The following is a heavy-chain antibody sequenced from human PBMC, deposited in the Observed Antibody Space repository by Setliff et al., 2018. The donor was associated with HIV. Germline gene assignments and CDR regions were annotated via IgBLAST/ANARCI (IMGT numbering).Heavy chain of an antibody. CDR3: ARAGTTMAATGYYFDH. D-gene: IGHD6-13*01. J-gene: IGHJ4*02. CDR2: THYRPRWYS. V-gene: IGHV6-1*01. CDR1: GDNVSSDRTA. Sequence: SQTLSLTCAISGDNVSSDRTAWNWIRQSPSRGLEWLGRTHYRPRWYSDYATFVKSRITINPDTSKNQFSLQLNSVTPEDTAVYFCARAGTTMAATGYYFDHWGQGTLVTVSS.